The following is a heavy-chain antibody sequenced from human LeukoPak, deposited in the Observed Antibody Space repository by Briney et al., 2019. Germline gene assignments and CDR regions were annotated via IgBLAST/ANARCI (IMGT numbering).Heavy chain of an antibody. CDR3: ARQLVRGRDGYNYKVDY. J-gene: IGHJ4*02. Sequence: ASVKVSCKASGYTFTSYGISWVRQAPGQELEWMGWLSAYNGNTNYAQKLQGRVTMTTDTSTSTAYMELSSLRSEDTAVYYCARQLVRGRDGYNYKVDYWGQGTLVTVSS. CDR1: GYTFTSYG. D-gene: IGHD5-24*01. V-gene: IGHV1-18*01. CDR2: LSAYNGNT.